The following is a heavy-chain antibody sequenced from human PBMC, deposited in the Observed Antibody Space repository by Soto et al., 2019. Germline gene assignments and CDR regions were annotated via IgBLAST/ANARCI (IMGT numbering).Heavy chain of an antibody. CDR2: INHSGST. CDR1: GGSFSGYY. Sequence: SETLSLTCAVYGGSFSGYYWSWIRQPPGKGLEWIGEINHSGSTNYNPSLKSRDTISVLTSKNQFSLKLSSVTAADTAVYYCARGPPSIAARTYNWFDPWGQGTLVTVSS. CDR3: ARGPPSIAARTYNWFDP. D-gene: IGHD6-6*01. V-gene: IGHV4-34*01. J-gene: IGHJ5*02.